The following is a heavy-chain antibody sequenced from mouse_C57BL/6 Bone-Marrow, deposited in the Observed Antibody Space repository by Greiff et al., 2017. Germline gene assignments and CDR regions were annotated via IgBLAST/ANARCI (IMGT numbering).Heavy chain of an antibody. CDR2: IDPENGDT. CDR3: TREAWFAY. J-gene: IGHJ3*01. V-gene: IGHV14-4*01. Sequence: EVQLQQSGAELVRPGASVKLSCTASGFNIKDDYMHWVKQRPEQGLEWIGWIDPENGDTEYASKFQGQDTITADTSSNTAYLQLSSLTSEDTAVYYCTREAWFAYWGQGTLVTVSA. CDR1: GFNIKDDY.